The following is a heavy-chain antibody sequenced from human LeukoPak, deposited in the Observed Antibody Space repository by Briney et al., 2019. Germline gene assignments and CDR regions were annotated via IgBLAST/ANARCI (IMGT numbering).Heavy chain of an antibody. Sequence: ASVKVSCKASGYTFTSYYMRWVRQAPGQGLEWMGIINPSGGSTSYAQKFQGRVTMTRDTSTSTVYMELSSLRSEDTAVYYCARDPAYDSSGYPFDYWGQGTLVTASS. CDR1: GYTFTSYY. CDR2: INPSGGST. D-gene: IGHD3-22*01. V-gene: IGHV1-46*01. CDR3: ARDPAYDSSGYPFDY. J-gene: IGHJ4*02.